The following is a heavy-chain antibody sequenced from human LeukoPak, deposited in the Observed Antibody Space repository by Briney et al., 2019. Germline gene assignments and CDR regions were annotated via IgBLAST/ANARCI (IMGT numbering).Heavy chain of an antibody. CDR1: GFTFDDYA. J-gene: IGHJ4*02. CDR3: TRQSETQLWLTSDY. D-gene: IGHD5-18*01. Sequence: PGGSLRLSCAASGFTFDDYAMHWVRQAPGKGLEWVSGISWNSGSIGYADSVKGRFTISRDNAKNSLYLQMNSLRAEDTALYYCTRQSETQLWLTSDYWGQGTLVTVSS. CDR2: ISWNSGSI. V-gene: IGHV3-9*01.